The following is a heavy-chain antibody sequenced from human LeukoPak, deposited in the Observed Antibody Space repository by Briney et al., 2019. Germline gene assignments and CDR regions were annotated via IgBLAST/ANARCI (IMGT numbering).Heavy chain of an antibody. V-gene: IGHV3-53*04. CDR1: GFTVSNDY. CDR3: ARDRRGEKDFDV. CDR2: IYADGYT. Sequence: PGGSLRLSCAASGFTVSNDYMSWVRQAPGKGLEWVSAIYADGYTRDAASVKGRFSISRHNSKNTVYLQMDNLRPEDTAVYYCARDRRGEKDFDVWGPGTMVTVSS. J-gene: IGHJ3*01.